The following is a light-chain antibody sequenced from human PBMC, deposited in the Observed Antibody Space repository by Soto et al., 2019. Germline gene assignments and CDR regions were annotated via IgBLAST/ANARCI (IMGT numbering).Light chain of an antibody. J-gene: IGLJ2*01. CDR1: SSDVGGYNS. V-gene: IGLV2-8*01. Sequence: QSALTQPPSASGSPGQSVTISCTGTSSDVGGYNSVSWYQQHPGKAPKLMIYEVTKRPSGVPDRFSGSKSGNTASLTVSGLQAEDEADYYYCSYAGSKNFVLFGGGTKLTVL. CDR3: CSYAGSKNFVL. CDR2: EVT.